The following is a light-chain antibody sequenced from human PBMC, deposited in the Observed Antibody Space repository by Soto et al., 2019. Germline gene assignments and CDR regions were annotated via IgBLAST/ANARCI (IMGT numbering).Light chain of an antibody. CDR1: QSISSD. J-gene: IGKJ1*01. Sequence: DIQMTQSPSSLSASVGEGVTITCRASQSISSDVSWFQQKPGKAPKLLIYGASSLQSGVPSRCSGSGSGTDFTLPISSLQPEDFATYYCQQSYSTPWTCGQGPKVEI. CDR3: QQSYSTPWT. V-gene: IGKV1-39*01. CDR2: GAS.